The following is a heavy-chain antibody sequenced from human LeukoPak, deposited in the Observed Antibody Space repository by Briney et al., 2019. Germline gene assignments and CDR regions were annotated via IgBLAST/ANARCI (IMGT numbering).Heavy chain of an antibody. D-gene: IGHD3-10*01. CDR1: GYTFTSYG. CDR2: ISAYNGNT. V-gene: IGHV1-18*04. Sequence: GASVKVSCKASGYTFTSYGITWVRQAPGQGLEWVGWISAYNGNTNYEQKLQGRVAMTRDTSTSTVYMELRSLRSDDTAVYYCARDGGWFGAYYFDYWGQGALVTVSS. J-gene: IGHJ4*02. CDR3: ARDGGWFGAYYFDY.